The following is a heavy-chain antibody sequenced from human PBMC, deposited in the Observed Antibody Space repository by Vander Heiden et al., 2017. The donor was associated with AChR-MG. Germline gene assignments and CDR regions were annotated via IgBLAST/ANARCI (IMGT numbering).Heavy chain of an antibody. CDR1: GAAITSVGHS. CDR2: IFHSGIT. V-gene: IGHV4-30-2*01. Sequence: QLQESGSGLVEPSQTLSLTCAVSGAAITSVGHSWSWIRQPPGKGLEWIAYIFHSGITYYSPSLEGRVAISADRSKNQFSLSLSSVTAADTAVYYCARIDQLLLHFDFWGQGLLVTVSS. J-gene: IGHJ4*02. CDR3: ARIDQLLLHFDF. D-gene: IGHD2-21*02.